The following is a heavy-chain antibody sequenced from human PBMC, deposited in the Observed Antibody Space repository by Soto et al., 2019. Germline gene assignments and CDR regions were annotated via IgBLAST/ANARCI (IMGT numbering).Heavy chain of an antibody. J-gene: IGHJ6*02. Sequence: QVQLVQSGAAVKKTGSSVKVSCKASGGTFSSYAISWVRQAPGQGLEWMGGIIPIFGTANYAQKFQGRVTITAEESTSTAYMELSSLISEDKAVYYWALDRGVCEAYGMDVWGQGTTVTVSS. CDR3: ALDRGVCEAYGMDV. D-gene: IGHD2-8*01. V-gene: IGHV1-69*01. CDR1: GGTFSSYA. CDR2: IIPIFGTA.